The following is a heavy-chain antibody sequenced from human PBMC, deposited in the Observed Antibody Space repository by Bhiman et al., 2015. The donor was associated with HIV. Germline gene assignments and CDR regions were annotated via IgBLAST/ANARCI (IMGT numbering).Heavy chain of an antibody. Sequence: EVQLVESGGGLVKPGGSLRLSCAASGFTFSSYSMNWVRQAPGKGLEWVSSISSSSSYIYYADSVKGRFTISRDNAKNSLYLQMNSLRAEDTAVYYCASQWELPPDAFDIWGQGTMVTVSP. J-gene: IGHJ3*02. D-gene: IGHD1-26*01. CDR1: GFTFSSYS. CDR2: ISSSSSYI. CDR3: ASQWELPPDAFDI. V-gene: IGHV3-21*01.